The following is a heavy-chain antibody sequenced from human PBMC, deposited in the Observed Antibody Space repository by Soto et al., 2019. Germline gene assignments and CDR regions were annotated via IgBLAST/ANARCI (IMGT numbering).Heavy chain of an antibody. CDR3: AKNGLDNSPSAIDS. V-gene: IGHV3-23*01. CDR1: GFTFSTYS. Sequence: GGSLRLSCAAAGFTFSTYSMSWVRQTPGKGLEWVSSISTDSSHKYYSDSVKGRFTISRDNSKNMVFLQMNSLRAEDTALYYCAKNGLDNSPSAIDSWGPGTLVTVSS. D-gene: IGHD2-8*01. CDR2: ISTDSSHK. J-gene: IGHJ4*02.